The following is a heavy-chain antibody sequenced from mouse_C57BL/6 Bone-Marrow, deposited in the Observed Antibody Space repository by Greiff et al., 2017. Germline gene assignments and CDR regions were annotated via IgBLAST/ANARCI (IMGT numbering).Heavy chain of an antibody. V-gene: IGHV5S21*01. CDR3: ARVPPACYSNYPWFAY. CDR1: GFTFSSYA. D-gene: IGHD2-5*01. Sequence: EVHLVESGEGLVKPGGSLKLSCAASGFTFSSYAMSWVRQTPETRLEWVAYISSGGDYIYYADTVKGRFTISRDNARNTLYLKMSRLKSEDIAMYYCARVPPACYSNYPWFAYWGQGTLVTVSA. J-gene: IGHJ3*01. CDR2: ISSGGDYI.